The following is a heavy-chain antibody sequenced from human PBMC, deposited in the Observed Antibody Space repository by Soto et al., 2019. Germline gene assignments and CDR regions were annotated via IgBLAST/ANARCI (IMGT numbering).Heavy chain of an antibody. Sequence: QVTLKESGPVLVKPTETLTLTCTVSGFSLSNARMGVSWIRQPPGKALEWLAHIFSNDEKSYSTSLKSRLTISKATSKSQVVLTMTNMDPVDTATYYCARILHDSSGYYYVGDAFDIWGQGTMVTVSS. CDR2: IFSNDEK. V-gene: IGHV2-26*01. CDR3: ARILHDSSGYYYVGDAFDI. CDR1: GFSLSNARMG. J-gene: IGHJ3*02. D-gene: IGHD3-22*01.